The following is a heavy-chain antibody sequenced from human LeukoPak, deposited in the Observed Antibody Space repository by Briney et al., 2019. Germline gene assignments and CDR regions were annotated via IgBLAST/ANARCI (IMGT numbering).Heavy chain of an antibody. D-gene: IGHD3-3*01. Sequence: PSETLSLTCTVSGGSISSSSYYWGWIRQPPGKGLEWIGIIYYSGSTYYNPSLKRRVTISVDTSKNQFSLKLSSVSAADTAVYYCASALPSIVGVDGEWYFEYWGQGTLVTVSS. CDR3: ASALPSIVGVDGEWYFEY. J-gene: IGHJ4*02. CDR2: IYYSGST. CDR1: GGSISSSSYY. V-gene: IGHV4-39*01.